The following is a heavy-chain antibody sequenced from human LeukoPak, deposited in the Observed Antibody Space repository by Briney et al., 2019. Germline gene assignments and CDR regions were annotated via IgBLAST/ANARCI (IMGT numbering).Heavy chain of an antibody. CDR2: IIPIFGTA. Sequence: ASVKVSCKASGGTFSSYAISWVRQAPGQGLEWMGGIIPIFGTANYAQKFQGRVTITTDESTSTAYMELSSLRSEDTAVYYCASQYSSSWRTPFDYWGQRTLVTVSS. CDR1: GGTFSSYA. CDR3: ASQYSSSWRTPFDY. D-gene: IGHD6-13*01. V-gene: IGHV1-69*05. J-gene: IGHJ4*02.